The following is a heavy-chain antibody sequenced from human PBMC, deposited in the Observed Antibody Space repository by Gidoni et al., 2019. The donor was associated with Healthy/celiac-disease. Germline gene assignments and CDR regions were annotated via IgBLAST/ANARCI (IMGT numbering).Heavy chain of an antibody. V-gene: IGHV3-30*18. CDR3: AKEEMATITLDY. J-gene: IGHJ4*02. CDR2: ISYDGSNK. CDR1: GFTFSSYG. Sequence: QVQLVESGGGVVQPGRSLRLSCAASGFTFSSYGMLWVRQAPGKGLGWVAVISYDGSNKYYADSVKGRFTISRDNSKTTLYLQMNSLRAEDTAVYYCAKEEMATITLDYWGQGTLVTVSS. D-gene: IGHD5-12*01.